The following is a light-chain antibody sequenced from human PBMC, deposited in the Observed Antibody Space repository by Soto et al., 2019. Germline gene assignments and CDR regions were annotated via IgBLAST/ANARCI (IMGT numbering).Light chain of an antibody. Sequence: EIVMTQSPATLSVSPGERATLSCRARQSVGSNLAWYQQKPGQAPRLLIYGASTRAAGIPARFSGSGSGTEFTLIISSLHSEDSAVYFCQQYNTRWTFGPGTKVEIK. CDR3: QQYNTRWT. J-gene: IGKJ1*01. CDR1: QSVGSN. CDR2: GAS. V-gene: IGKV3-15*01.